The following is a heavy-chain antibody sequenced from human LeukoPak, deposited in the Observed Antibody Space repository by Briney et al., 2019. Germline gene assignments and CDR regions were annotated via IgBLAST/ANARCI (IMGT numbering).Heavy chain of an antibody. CDR3: ARDYLVSFDS. J-gene: IGHJ4*02. Sequence: GGSLRLSCAASGFTFSTYTMNWVRQAPGKGLEWVSYISGGSNTIYYADSVKGRFTISRDNAKNSLYLQMNSLRAEDTAVYYCARDYLVSFDSWGQGTLVTASS. V-gene: IGHV3-48*04. D-gene: IGHD5/OR15-5a*01. CDR2: ISGGSNTI. CDR1: GFTFSTYT.